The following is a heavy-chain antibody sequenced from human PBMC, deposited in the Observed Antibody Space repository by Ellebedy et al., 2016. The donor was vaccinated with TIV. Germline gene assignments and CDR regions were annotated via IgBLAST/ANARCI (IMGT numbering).Heavy chain of an antibody. CDR1: GFTFSSYG. D-gene: IGHD6-19*01. J-gene: IGHJ4*02. V-gene: IGHV3-33*01. CDR3: ARERAVAGNFDY. CDR2: IWYDGSNK. Sequence: GGSLRLXXAASGFTFSSYGMHWVRQAPGKGLEWVAVIWYDGSNKYYADSVKGRFTISRDNSKNTLYLQMNSLRAEDTAVYYCARERAVAGNFDYWGQGTLVTVSS.